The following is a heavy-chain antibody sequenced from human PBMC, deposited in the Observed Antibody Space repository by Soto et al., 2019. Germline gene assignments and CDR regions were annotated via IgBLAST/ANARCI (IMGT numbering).Heavy chain of an antibody. V-gene: IGHV3-30*18. CDR3: AKDGCPDGICDVRDHCVDP. CDR1: GFTFSRFG. Sequence: PGGSLRLSCAASGFTFSRFGMHWVRQAPSKGLESVALISYDGGSQYYGDSARGRFTITRDNSKNTVFLQMNSLREEDTAVYYCAKDGCPDGICDVRDHCVDPWGQGAQVTVSS. D-gene: IGHD3-10*02. J-gene: IGHJ5*02. CDR2: ISYDGGSQ.